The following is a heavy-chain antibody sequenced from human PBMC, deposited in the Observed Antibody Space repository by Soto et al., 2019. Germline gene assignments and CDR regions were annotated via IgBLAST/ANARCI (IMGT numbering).Heavy chain of an antibody. J-gene: IGHJ4*02. Sequence: EVQLAESGGGMVQPGGSLRLSCVASGFTFSSYDMHWVRQAPGKGLEYVSSISSNGGTTYYGNSVKGRFTISRDNSKNTLYLQMASLRAQDTAVYYCVRRVSGNYDYWGPGNLVTVSS. CDR2: ISSNGGTT. D-gene: IGHD1-7*01. CDR1: GFTFSSYD. V-gene: IGHV3-64*01. CDR3: VRRVSGNYDY.